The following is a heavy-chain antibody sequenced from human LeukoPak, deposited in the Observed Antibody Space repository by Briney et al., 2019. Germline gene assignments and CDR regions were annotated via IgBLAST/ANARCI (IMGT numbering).Heavy chain of an antibody. J-gene: IGHJ4*02. CDR3: ARHRGYSYGGGFDY. V-gene: IGHV4-59*08. D-gene: IGHD5-18*01. CDR1: GVSISSYY. CDR2: IYYSGST. Sequence: SETLSLTCTVSGVSISSYYWSWIRQPPGKGLEWIGYIYYSGSTNYNPSLKSRVTISVDTSKNQFSLKLSSVTAADTAVYYCARHRGYSYGGGFDYWGQGTLVTVSS.